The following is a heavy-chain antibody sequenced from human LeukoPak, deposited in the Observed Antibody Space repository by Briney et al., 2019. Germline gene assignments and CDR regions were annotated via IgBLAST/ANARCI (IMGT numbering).Heavy chain of an antibody. D-gene: IGHD2-15*01. J-gene: IGHJ6*02. CDR2: ISGDESDT. Sequence: GESLKISCKGSGYSFTSNWIGWVRQMPGKGLEWMGIISGDESDTRYSPSFQGQVTISADKSISTAYLQWSSLKASDTAMYYCASLRGYCSGGSCYSNYGMDVWGQGTTVTVSS. CDR1: GYSFTSNW. V-gene: IGHV5-51*01. CDR3: ASLRGYCSGGSCYSNYGMDV.